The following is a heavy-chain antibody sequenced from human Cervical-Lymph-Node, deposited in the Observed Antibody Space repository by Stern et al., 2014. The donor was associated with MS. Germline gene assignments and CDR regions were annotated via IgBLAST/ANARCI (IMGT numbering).Heavy chain of an antibody. CDR2: IIPIFGTA. Sequence: VQLEESGAEVKKPGSSVKVSCKASGGSFSNYAISWVRQAPGQGLEWMGGIIPIFGTANYAQKFQGRVTITADASTSTAYMELSSLRSEDTAVYYCARVHTASSHAFDIWGQGTLVTVSS. CDR1: GGSFSNYA. V-gene: IGHV1-69*01. CDR3: ARVHTASSHAFDI. J-gene: IGHJ3*02. D-gene: IGHD5-18*01.